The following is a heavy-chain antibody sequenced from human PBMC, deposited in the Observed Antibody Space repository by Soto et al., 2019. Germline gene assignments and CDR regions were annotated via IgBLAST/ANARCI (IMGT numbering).Heavy chain of an antibody. CDR2: RWYDGSNK. CDR1: GFTFSSYG. V-gene: IGHV3-33*01. D-gene: IGHD3-22*01. Sequence: GGSLRLSCAASGFTFSSYGMHWVRQAPGKGLEWGAVRWYDGSNKYYADSVKGRFTISRDNSKNTLYLQMNSLRAEDTAGYYCARDQMSPYYDSSGYSEYWGQGTLVTVSS. J-gene: IGHJ4*02. CDR3: ARDQMSPYYDSSGYSEY.